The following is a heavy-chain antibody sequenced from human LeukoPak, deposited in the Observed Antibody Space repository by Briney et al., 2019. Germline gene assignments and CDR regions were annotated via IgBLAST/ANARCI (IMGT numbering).Heavy chain of an antibody. CDR2: INHSGST. CDR1: GFTFSSYE. Sequence: GSLRLSCAASGFTFSSYEMNWVRQAPGKGLEWIGEINHSGSTNYNPSLKSRVTISVDTSKNQFSLKLSSVTAADTAVYYCARGRYYGSGSYGYWGQGTLVTVSS. V-gene: IGHV4-34*01. D-gene: IGHD3-10*01. J-gene: IGHJ4*02. CDR3: ARGRYYGSGSYGY.